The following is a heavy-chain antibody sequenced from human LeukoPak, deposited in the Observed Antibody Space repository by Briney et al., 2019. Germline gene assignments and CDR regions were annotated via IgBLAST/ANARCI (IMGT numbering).Heavy chain of an antibody. V-gene: IGHV4-59*01. CDR3: ARDGDGYTDYYGMDV. Sequence: KSSETLSLTCTVSGGSISSYYWSWIRQPPGKGLEWSGYIYYSGSTNYNPSLKSRVTISVDTSKNQFSLKLSSVTAADTAVYYCARDGDGYTDYYGMDVWGQGTTVTVSS. CDR1: GGSISSYY. CDR2: IYYSGST. J-gene: IGHJ6*02. D-gene: IGHD5-24*01.